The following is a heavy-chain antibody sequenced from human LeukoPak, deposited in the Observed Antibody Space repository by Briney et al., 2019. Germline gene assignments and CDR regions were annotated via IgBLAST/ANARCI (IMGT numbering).Heavy chain of an antibody. CDR2: IIPIFGTA. J-gene: IGHJ2*01. CDR1: GGTFSSYA. D-gene: IGHD1-26*01. Sequence: ASVKVSCKASGGTFSSYAISWVRQAPGQGLEWMGGIIPIFGTANYAQKFQGRVTITADESTSTAYMELSSLRSEDTAVYYCARDPTEPKWELNFYWYFDLWGRGTLVTVSS. CDR3: ARDPTEPKWELNFYWYFDL. V-gene: IGHV1-69*13.